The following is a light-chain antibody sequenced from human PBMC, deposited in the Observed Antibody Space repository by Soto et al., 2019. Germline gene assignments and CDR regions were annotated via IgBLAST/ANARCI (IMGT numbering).Light chain of an antibody. V-gene: IGKV3-15*01. J-gene: IGKJ1*01. CDR1: QSVNSN. Sequence: EIVMTQSPATVSVSPGERATLSCRASQSVNSNLVWYQPKPGQAPRLLIYGASTRATGIPARFSGSGSGTDFTLTISSLQSEDFALYYCQQYNTWLWTFGQGTRVEIK. CDR2: GAS. CDR3: QQYNTWLWT.